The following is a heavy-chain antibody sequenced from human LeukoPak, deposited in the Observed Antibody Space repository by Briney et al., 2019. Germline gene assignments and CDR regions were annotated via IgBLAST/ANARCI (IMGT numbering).Heavy chain of an antibody. CDR1: GVTVSSNH. V-gene: IGHV3-66*01. Sequence: GGSLRLSCAVSGVTVSSNHMSWVRQAPGKGLEWVSAMLSGGGTYYADSVKGRFTLSRDISKNTLYLQMNSLRADDTAVYYCVRDASWGQGTLVTVSS. CDR2: MLSGGGT. J-gene: IGHJ4*02. CDR3: VRDAS.